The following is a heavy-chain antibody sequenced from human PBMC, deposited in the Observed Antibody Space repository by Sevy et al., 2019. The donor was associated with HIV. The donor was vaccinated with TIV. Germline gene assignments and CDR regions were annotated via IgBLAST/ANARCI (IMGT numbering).Heavy chain of an antibody. J-gene: IGHJ3*02. V-gene: IGHV4-38-2*02. D-gene: IGHD3-9*01. CDR2: IYHDGST. CDR1: GYSISSAYS. CDR3: SSFGRLILINDDTFEI. Sequence: SENLSLTCTVSGYSISSAYSWGWIRQPPGKGLEWIANIYHDGSTYYNPSLNSRVTISIDTSKNQFSLKLSSVTAADTAVYYCSSFGRLILINDDTFEIWGQGTMVTVSS.